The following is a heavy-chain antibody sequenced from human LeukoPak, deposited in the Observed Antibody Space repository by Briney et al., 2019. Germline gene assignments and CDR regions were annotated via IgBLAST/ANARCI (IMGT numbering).Heavy chain of an antibody. D-gene: IGHD2-2*01. CDR1: GGSISSGDYY. CDR2: IYYSGST. Sequence: PSETLSLTCTVSGGSISSGDYYWSWIRQPPGKGLEWIGYIYYSGSTYCNPSLKSRVTISVDTSKNQFSLKLSSVTAADTAVYYCARRGVVPAAMLGAFWYFDLWGRGTLVTVSS. V-gene: IGHV4-30-4*08. J-gene: IGHJ2*01. CDR3: ARRGVVPAAMLGAFWYFDL.